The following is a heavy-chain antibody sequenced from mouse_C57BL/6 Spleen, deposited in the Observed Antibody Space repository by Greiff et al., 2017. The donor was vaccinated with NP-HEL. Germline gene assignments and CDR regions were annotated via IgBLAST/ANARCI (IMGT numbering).Heavy chain of an antibody. CDR1: GFTFTDYY. J-gene: IGHJ3*01. V-gene: IGHV7-3*01. D-gene: IGHD1-1*01. CDR2: IRNKANGYTT. Sequence: EVQVVESGGGLVQPGGSLSLSCAASGFTFTDYYMSWVRQPPGKALEWLGFIRNKANGYTTEYSASVKGRFTISRDNSQSILYLQMNALRAEDSATYYCARPDYYGSPFAYWGQGTLVTVSA. CDR3: ARPDYYGSPFAY.